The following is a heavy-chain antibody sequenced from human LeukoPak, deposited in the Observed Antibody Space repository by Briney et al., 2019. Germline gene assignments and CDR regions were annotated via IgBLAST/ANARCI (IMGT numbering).Heavy chain of an antibody. Sequence: LSLTXXXXXGSFXXVYWSWLRQXPGQGLEGIGEINHSGTTYYNPSLKSRITISVDTCENKFSLRLNSVTAADTAMYYCARGGIIGTTNNWFDPWGQATLVTVSS. CDR2: INHSGTT. D-gene: IGHD1-20*01. CDR1: XGSFXXVY. V-gene: IGHV4-34*01. J-gene: IGHJ5*02. CDR3: ARGGIIGTTNNWFDP.